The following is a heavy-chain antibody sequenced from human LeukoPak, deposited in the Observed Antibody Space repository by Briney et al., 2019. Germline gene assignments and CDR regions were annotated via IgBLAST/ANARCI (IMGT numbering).Heavy chain of an antibody. J-gene: IGHJ4*02. CDR1: GGSISSYY. Sequence: SETLSLTCTVSGGSISSYYWSWIRQPPGKGLEWIGYIYYSGSTNYNPSLKSRVTISVDTSKNQFSLKLSSVTAADTAVYYCARAGYSRFVDDLDYWGQGTLVTVSS. V-gene: IGHV4-59*01. D-gene: IGHD1-26*01. CDR2: IYYSGST. CDR3: ARAGYSRFVDDLDY.